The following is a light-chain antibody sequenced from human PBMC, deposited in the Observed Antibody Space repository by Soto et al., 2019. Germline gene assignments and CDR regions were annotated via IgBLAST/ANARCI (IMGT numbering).Light chain of an antibody. CDR3: SSYTSSSTYVV. V-gene: IGLV2-14*01. CDR2: DVS. CDR1: SSDGGGYNY. J-gene: IGLJ2*01. Sequence: QSALTQPASVSGSPGQSITISCTGTSSDGGGYNYVSWYQQHPGKAPKLMIYDVSNRPSGVSNRLSGSKSGNTASLTISGLQAEDEADYYCSSYTSSSTYVVFGGGTKLTVL.